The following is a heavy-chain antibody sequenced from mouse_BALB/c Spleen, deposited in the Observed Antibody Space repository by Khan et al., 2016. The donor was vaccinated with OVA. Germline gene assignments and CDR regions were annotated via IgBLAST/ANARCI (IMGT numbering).Heavy chain of an antibody. CDR3: GIEGYGWFAY. J-gene: IGHJ3*01. CDR1: GFTFCDYY. Sequence: EVELVESGGGLVKPGGSLKLSCAASGFTFCDYYMYWVRQTPEKRLEWVATIRDGGSYTYYPDSVKGRFTISRDNAKNNLYLQMSSLKTEDTAMYCCGIEGYGWFAYWGQGTLVTVSA. CDR2: IRDGGSYT. V-gene: IGHV5-4*02. D-gene: IGHD1-1*02.